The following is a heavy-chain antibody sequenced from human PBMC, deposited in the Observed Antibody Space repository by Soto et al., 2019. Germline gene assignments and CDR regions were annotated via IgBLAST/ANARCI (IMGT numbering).Heavy chain of an antibody. V-gene: IGHV3-48*03. Sequence: QLVESGGGLVQPGGSLRLSCAASTFTFSSYEMSWVRQAPGKGLEWISYISNSGSPIYYADSVKGRFTISRDNAVNSLYLRMNSLRAEDTAVYYCASYHRPASFMLYWGQGTLVTVSS. CDR2: ISNSGSPI. J-gene: IGHJ4*02. D-gene: IGHD2-8*01. CDR1: TFTFSSYE. CDR3: ASYHRPASFMLY.